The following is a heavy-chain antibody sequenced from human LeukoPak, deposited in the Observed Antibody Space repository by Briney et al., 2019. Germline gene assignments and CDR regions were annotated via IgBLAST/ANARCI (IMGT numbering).Heavy chain of an antibody. CDR2: MNPNSGNT. CDR1: GYTFTSYD. D-gene: IGHD2-15*01. CDR3: ARRRVAYYYYYGMDV. J-gene: IGHJ6*02. V-gene: IGHV1-8*01. Sequence: ASVKVSCKASGYTFTSYDINWVRQATGQGLEWMGWMNPNSGNTGYAQKFQGRVTMTRNIAISTAYMELSSLRSEDTAVYYCARRRVAYYYYYGMDVWGQGTTVTVSS.